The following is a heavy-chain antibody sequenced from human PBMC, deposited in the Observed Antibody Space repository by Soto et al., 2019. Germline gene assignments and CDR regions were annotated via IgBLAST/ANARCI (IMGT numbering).Heavy chain of an antibody. D-gene: IGHD3-22*01. Sequence: GGSLRLSCAASGFTFSSYAMSWGRQAPGKGLEWVSAISGSGGSTYYADSVKGRFTISRDNSKNTLYLQMNSLRTEDTAVYYCAKDLYTYYYDSSGYYFGTWGQGTLVTVSS. J-gene: IGHJ4*02. CDR1: GFTFSSYA. CDR2: ISGSGGST. V-gene: IGHV3-23*01. CDR3: AKDLYTYYYDSSGYYFGT.